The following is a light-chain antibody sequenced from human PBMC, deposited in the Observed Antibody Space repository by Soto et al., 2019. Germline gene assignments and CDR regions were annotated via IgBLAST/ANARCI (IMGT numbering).Light chain of an antibody. CDR2: GAS. CDR1: QTVSSSN. CDR3: QQYGTSPT. Sequence: EIVLTQSPGTLSLSPGERATLSCRASQTVSSSNLAWYQQKPGQAPRLLIYGASSRATGIPDRFSGSGSGTDFTLTISRLEPEDLAVYYCQQYGTSPTFGQGTKVDIK. V-gene: IGKV3-20*01. J-gene: IGKJ1*01.